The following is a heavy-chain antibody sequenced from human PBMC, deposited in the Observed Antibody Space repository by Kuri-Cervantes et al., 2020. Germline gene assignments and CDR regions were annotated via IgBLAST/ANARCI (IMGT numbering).Heavy chain of an antibody. Sequence: SLKISCAASGFTFDDYAMHWVRQAPGKGLEWVSGISWNSGSIGYADSVKGRFTISRDNAKNSLYLQMNSLRAEDTALYYCATAVTGLSPGHDAFDIWGQGTMVTVSS. J-gene: IGHJ3*02. V-gene: IGHV3-9*01. CDR3: ATAVTGLSPGHDAFDI. CDR1: GFTFDDYA. CDR2: ISWNSGSI. D-gene: IGHD4-11*01.